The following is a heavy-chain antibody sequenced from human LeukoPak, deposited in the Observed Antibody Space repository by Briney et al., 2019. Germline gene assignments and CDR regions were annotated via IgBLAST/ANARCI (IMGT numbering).Heavy chain of an antibody. CDR2: IYTSGST. Sequence: SETLSLTCTVSGGSISSYYWSWIRQPAGKGRGWIGRIYTSGSTNYNPSLKSRVTMSVDTSKNQFSLKLSSVTAADTAVYYCARHLGYDFWSAYRAFDICGQGTMVAVSS. J-gene: IGHJ3*02. CDR3: ARHLGYDFWSAYRAFDI. V-gene: IGHV4-4*07. D-gene: IGHD3-3*01. CDR1: GGSISSYY.